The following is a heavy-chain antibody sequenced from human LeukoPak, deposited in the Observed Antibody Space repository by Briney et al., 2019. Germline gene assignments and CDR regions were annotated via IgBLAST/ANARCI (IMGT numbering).Heavy chain of an antibody. Sequence: GGSLRLSLAASGFTFTSYGIHWVRQAPGKGLEWVAVISYDGSNKYYADSVKGRFTISRDNSKNTVYLQMNSLRAEDTAVYYCAKGRFAYCSGGNCYGWIYLDYWGQGTLVTVSS. D-gene: IGHD2-15*01. CDR1: GFTFTSYG. J-gene: IGHJ4*02. V-gene: IGHV3-30*18. CDR2: ISYDGSNK. CDR3: AKGRFAYCSGGNCYGWIYLDY.